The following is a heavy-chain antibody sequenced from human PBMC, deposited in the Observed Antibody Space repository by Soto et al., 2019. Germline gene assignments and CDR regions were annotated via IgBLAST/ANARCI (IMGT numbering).Heavy chain of an antibody. D-gene: IGHD5-12*01. CDR1: GYTFTSTG. V-gene: IGHV1-18*01. CDR3: VRVVDSTTGWFDP. CDR2: ISTYNGKT. J-gene: IGHJ5*02. Sequence: ASVKVSCKASGYTFTSTGISWVRQAPGQGLEWMGWISTYNGKTTYARRFQGRVTMTMDTSTSTAYMDLRSLRSDDTAVYYCVRVVDSTTGWFDPWGQGTRVAVSS.